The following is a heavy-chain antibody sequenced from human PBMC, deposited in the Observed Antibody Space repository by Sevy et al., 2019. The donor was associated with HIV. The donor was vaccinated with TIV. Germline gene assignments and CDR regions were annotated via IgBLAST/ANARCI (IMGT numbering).Heavy chain of an antibody. CDR2: IYLRTTT. J-gene: IGHJ4*01. Sequence: SETLSLTCTVSSGSISDFYCSWIRQPAGKGLEWLGRIYLRTTTNYNPSLRGRVTMSVDTSKNQVSLKLTSVTAADTAVYYCARDDLGVTSPGLYWGHGTLVTVSS. V-gene: IGHV4-4*07. CDR3: ARDDLGVTSPGLY. D-gene: IGHD2-21*02. CDR1: SGSISDFY.